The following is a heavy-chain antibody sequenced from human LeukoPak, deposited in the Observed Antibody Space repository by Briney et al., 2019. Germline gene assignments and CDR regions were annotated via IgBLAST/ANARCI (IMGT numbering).Heavy chain of an antibody. CDR2: IKQDGSEK. CDR1: AFTFSSHW. V-gene: IGHV3-7*01. J-gene: IGHJ4*02. CDR3: ARARYLDS. Sequence: GGSLRLSCAASAFTFSSHWMNWVRQAPGKGLEWVANIKQDGSEKYYVESVKGRFTMSRDNAKNSLYLQMNSLRAEDTAVYYCARARYLDSWGQGTLVTVSS.